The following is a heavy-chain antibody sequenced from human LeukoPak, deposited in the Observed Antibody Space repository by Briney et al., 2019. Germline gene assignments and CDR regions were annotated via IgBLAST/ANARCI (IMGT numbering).Heavy chain of an antibody. Sequence: PSETLSLTCTVSGGSISSSSYYWGWIRQPPGKGLEWIGSIYYSGSTYYNPSLKSRVTMSVDTSKNQFSLKLSSVTAADTAVYYCARETGDVYYYDSSGWLFDYWGQGTLVTVSS. CDR1: GGSISSSSYY. D-gene: IGHD3-22*01. CDR3: ARETGDVYYYDSSGWLFDY. V-gene: IGHV4-39*07. CDR2: IYYSGST. J-gene: IGHJ4*02.